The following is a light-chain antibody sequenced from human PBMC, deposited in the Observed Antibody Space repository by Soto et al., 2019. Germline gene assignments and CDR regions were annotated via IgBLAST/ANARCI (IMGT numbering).Light chain of an antibody. Sequence: IQMTQSPSSVSASVGDSVTITCRASQLISSWLAWYQVKPGKAPKLLIYGASNRESGVPSRFSGSESGTLFTLTINSLQPEDSATYYCQQASSFPLTFGGVTTVEI. CDR1: QLISSW. V-gene: IGKV1-12*01. CDR3: QQASSFPLT. J-gene: IGKJ4*01. CDR2: GAS.